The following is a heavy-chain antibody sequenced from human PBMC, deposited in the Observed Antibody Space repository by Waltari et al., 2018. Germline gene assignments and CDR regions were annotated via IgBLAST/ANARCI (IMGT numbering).Heavy chain of an antibody. J-gene: IGHJ4*02. CDR2: SNPKNGDT. D-gene: IGHD3-22*01. V-gene: IGHV1-2*06. CDR3: LRDSSGSHFDY. CDR1: GYTFTGYA. Sequence: LVQSGAEVKKPGASVKVSCKASGYTFTGYAIRWVRQAPGQRLEWMGRSNPKNGDTHYAQNFQGRVAMTTDTSTNTAFMELHSLRSDDTAVYYCLRDSSGSHFDYWGQGTLVTVSS.